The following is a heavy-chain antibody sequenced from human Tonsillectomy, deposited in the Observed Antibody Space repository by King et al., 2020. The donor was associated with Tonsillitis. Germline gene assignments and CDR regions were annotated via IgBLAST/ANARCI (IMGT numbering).Heavy chain of an antibody. CDR3: AKCPYDFWSGGLYYAMDV. D-gene: IGHD3-3*01. V-gene: IGHV3-23*04. CDR1: GFTFSTYA. J-gene: IGHJ6*02. Sequence: VQLVESGGGLVQPGGSLRLSCAASGFTFSTYAMTWVRQAPGKGLEWVSVMRGAGARTYHADSVKGRFTISRDNSKNTLYLQMNSPRAEDTAVYYCAKCPYDFWSGGLYYAMDVWGQGTTVTVSS. CDR2: MRGAGART.